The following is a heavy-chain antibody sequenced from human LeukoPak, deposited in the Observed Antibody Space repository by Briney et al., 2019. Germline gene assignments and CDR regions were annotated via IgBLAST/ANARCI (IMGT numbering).Heavy chain of an antibody. V-gene: IGHV4-39*01. CDR1: GGSISSSNDL. D-gene: IGHD3-22*01. CDR2: IYYGGST. Sequence: SETLSLTCTVSGGSISSSNDLWGWIRQPPGKGLEWVGTIYYGGSTYYNPSLTSRVTISLDTSKNQFSLKLSSVTAADTAVYYCARHYDSSGYYSATAFDIWGQGTMVTVSS. J-gene: IGHJ3*02. CDR3: ARHYDSSGYYSATAFDI.